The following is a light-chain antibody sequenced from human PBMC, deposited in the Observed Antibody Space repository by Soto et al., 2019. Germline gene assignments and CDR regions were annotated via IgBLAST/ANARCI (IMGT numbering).Light chain of an antibody. CDR1: QRVDRW. J-gene: IGKJ1*01. V-gene: IGKV1-5*01. Sequence: DIQLTHSPATLSASVGEIVTLTCRASQRVDRWLAWYQQKPGQAPKLLISEASTLESGVPARFSGSGSVTEFTPTITSLQPDDFATYYYQQYKDYTYTFGQGTKVDNK. CDR2: EAS. CDR3: QQYKDYTYT.